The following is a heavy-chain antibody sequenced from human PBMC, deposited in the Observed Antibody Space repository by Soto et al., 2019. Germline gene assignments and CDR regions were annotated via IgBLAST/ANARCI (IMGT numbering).Heavy chain of an antibody. V-gene: IGHV1-69*05. CDR3: ARVRGSYGNYYYGMDV. Sequence: SVKVSCKASGGTFSSYAISWVRQAPGQGLEWMGWIIPINGTTNYAQKFQGRVTMTTDTSTSTAYMELRSLRSDGTAVYYCARVRGSYGNYYYGMDVWGQGTTVTVSS. CDR2: IIPINGTT. CDR1: GGTFSSYA. D-gene: IGHD5-18*01. J-gene: IGHJ6*02.